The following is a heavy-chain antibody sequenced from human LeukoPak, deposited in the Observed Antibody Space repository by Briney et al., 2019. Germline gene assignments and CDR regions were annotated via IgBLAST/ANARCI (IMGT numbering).Heavy chain of an antibody. CDR2: ISGSGGST. CDR1: GFTFSSYA. Sequence: PGGSLRLSCAASGFTFSSYAMSWVRQAPGKGLEWVPAISGSGGSTYYADSVKGRFTISRDNSKNTLYLQMNSLRAEDTAVYYCARTYYYDSSGPWGQGTLVTVSS. CDR3: ARTYYYDSSGP. J-gene: IGHJ5*02. D-gene: IGHD3-22*01. V-gene: IGHV3-23*01.